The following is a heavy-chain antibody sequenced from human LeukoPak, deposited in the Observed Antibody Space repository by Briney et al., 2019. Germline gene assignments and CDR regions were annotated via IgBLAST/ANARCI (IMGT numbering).Heavy chain of an antibody. J-gene: IGHJ4*02. D-gene: IGHD3-10*01. CDR3: ARDYGSGSPLDY. V-gene: IGHV1-18*01. CDR1: GYTFSSYG. Sequence: VASVKVSCKASGYTFSSYGFSWVRQAPGQGLEWMGWISVYNGNTNYAQKLQGRVTMTTDTSTSTAYMEVRSLRSDDTAVYYCARDYGSGSPLDYWGQGTLVTVSS. CDR2: ISVYNGNT.